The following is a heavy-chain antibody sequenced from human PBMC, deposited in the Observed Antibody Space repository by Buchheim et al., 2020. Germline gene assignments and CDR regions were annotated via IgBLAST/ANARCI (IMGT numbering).Heavy chain of an antibody. V-gene: IGHV4-30-2*01. CDR2: MYHGGSI. CDR1: GGSISSSSFS. J-gene: IGHJ4*02. Sequence: QLQLQESGSRLVKPSQTLSLTCAVSGGSISSSSFSWSWIRQPPGKGLEWIGYMYHGGSIDYNPSLKSRVTISVDRSKNKFSLILSSVTAADTAVYYCARGPDNDGPVKGFDSWGQGTL. CDR3: ARGPDNDGPVKGFDS. D-gene: IGHD4-17*01.